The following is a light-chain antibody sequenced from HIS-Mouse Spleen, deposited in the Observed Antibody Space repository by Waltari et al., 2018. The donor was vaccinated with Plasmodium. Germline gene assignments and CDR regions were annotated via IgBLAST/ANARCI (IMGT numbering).Light chain of an antibody. CDR2: EGS. J-gene: IGLJ3*02. Sequence: QSALTQPASVSGSPGQSITISCTGTSSDVGSYNLVSCYQQHPGKAPKLMIYEGSKRPSGVSNRFSGSNSGNTASLTISGLQAEDEADYDCCSYAGSSTWVFGGGTKLTVL. CDR3: CSYAGSSTWV. CDR1: SSDVGSYNL. V-gene: IGLV2-23*01.